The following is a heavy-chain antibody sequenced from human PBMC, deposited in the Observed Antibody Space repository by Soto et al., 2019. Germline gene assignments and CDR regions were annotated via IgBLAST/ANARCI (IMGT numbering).Heavy chain of an antibody. V-gene: IGHV4-39*01. J-gene: IGHJ4*02. CDR1: GGSNTTLNNY. CDR3: ARHRLQWLVYFDY. CDR2: ISDRGTT. D-gene: IGHD6-19*01. Sequence: LLLQESGPGLVKPSETLSLSCSVAGGSNTTLNNYWGWVRQPPGKGLEWIGSISDRGTTFYNASLESRLSISLETSKNQFSLRLKSVTAADTALYFCARHRLQWLVYFDYWGQGIQVTVS.